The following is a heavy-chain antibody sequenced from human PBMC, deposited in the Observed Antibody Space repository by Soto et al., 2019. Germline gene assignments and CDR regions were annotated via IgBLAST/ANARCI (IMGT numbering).Heavy chain of an antibody. V-gene: IGHV3-23*01. CDR3: AKGSQVTLYPVPHFDY. Sequence: GGSLRLSCAASGFTFSSYAMSWVRQAPGKGLEWVSAISGSGGSTYYADSVKGRFTISRDNSKNTLYLQMNSLRAEDTAVYYCAKGSQVTLYPVPHFDYWGQGTLVTVSS. CDR2: ISGSGGST. CDR1: GFTFSSYA. D-gene: IGHD5-18*01. J-gene: IGHJ4*02.